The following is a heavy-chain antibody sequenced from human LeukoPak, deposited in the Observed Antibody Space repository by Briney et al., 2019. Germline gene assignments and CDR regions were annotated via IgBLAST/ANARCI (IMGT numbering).Heavy chain of an antibody. J-gene: IGHJ6*03. D-gene: IGHD5-12*01. V-gene: IGHV3-48*01. CDR1: GFTFSSYS. CDR2: ISSSSSTI. Sequence: GGSLRLSCAASGFTFSSYSMNWVRQAPGKGLEWVSYISSSSSTIYYADSVKGRFTISRDNAKNSLYLQMNSLRAEDTAAYYCARTRGGYYYYMDVWGKGTTVTVSS. CDR3: ARTRGGYYYYMDV.